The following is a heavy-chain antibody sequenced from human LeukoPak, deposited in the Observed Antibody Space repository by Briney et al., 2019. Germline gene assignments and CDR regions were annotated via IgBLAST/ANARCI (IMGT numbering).Heavy chain of an antibody. V-gene: IGHV4-59*01. D-gene: IGHD6-13*01. Sequence: SEPLSLTCTVSGGSISSYYWSWIRQPPGKGLKWIGYIYHSGSTTYNPSLRGRVTISGDTSKSQFSLKLSSVTTADTAVYYCASSSSWYRYFDSWGQGTLVTVSS. CDR1: GGSISSYY. J-gene: IGHJ4*02. CDR3: ASSSSWYRYFDS. CDR2: IYHSGST.